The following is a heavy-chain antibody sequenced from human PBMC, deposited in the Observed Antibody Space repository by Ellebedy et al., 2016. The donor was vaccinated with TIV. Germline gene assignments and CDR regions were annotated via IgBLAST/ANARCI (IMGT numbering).Heavy chain of an antibody. D-gene: IGHD2-2*01. V-gene: IGHV1-2*04. CDR1: GYTFTGYY. J-gene: IGHJ4*02. Sequence: ASVKVSCXASGYTFTGYYMHWVRQAPGQGLEWMGWINPNSGGTNYAQKFQGWVTMTRDTSISTAYMKLSRLRSDDTAVYYCARSTAPAPLFDYWGQGTLVTVSS. CDR3: ARSTAPAPLFDY. CDR2: INPNSGGT.